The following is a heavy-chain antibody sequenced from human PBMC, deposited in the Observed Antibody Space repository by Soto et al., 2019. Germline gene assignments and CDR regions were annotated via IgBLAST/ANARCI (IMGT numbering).Heavy chain of an antibody. J-gene: IGHJ5*02. CDR3: ARDPGIRYNWNYARCSWFDP. D-gene: IGHD1-7*01. CDR1: GGTFSSYA. Sequence: SVKVSCKASGGTFSSYAISWVRQAPGQGLEWMGGIIPIFGTANYAQKFQGRVTITADKSTSTAYMELSSLRSEDTAVYYCARDPGIRYNWNYARCSWFDPWGQGTLVTVSS. CDR2: IIPIFGTA. V-gene: IGHV1-69*06.